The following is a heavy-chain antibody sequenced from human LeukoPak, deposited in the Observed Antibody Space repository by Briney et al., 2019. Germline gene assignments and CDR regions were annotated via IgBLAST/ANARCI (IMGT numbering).Heavy chain of an antibody. Sequence: ASVKLSCKTSGYTFTNYYIHWVRQAPGHGLEWMGIINPSGGTTDYARKFQGRVTMTTDTSTSTAYMELRSLRSDDTAVYYCATCRTRGYSYGCKEYFQHWGQGTLVTVSS. CDR3: ATCRTRGYSYGCKEYFQH. CDR1: GYTFTNYY. V-gene: IGHV1-46*01. CDR2: INPSGGTT. D-gene: IGHD5-18*01. J-gene: IGHJ1*01.